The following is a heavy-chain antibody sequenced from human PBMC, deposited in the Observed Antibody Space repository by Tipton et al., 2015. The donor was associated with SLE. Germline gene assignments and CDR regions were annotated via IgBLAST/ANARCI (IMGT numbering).Heavy chain of an antibody. J-gene: IGHJ4*02. D-gene: IGHD2-15*01. CDR2: ISGSGGST. CDR3: AKDGPYGKCGGSCYSNLDY. V-gene: IGHV3-23*01. CDR1: GFTFSSYA. Sequence: SLRLSCAASGFTFSSYAMSWVRQAPGKGLEWVSAISGSGGSTYYADSVKGRFTISRDNSKNTLYLQMNSLRAEDTAVYYCAKDGPYGKCGGSCYSNLDYWGQGTLVTVSS.